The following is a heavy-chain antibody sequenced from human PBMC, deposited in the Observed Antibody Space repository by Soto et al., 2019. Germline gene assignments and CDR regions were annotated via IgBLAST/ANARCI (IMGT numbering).Heavy chain of an antibody. D-gene: IGHD3-9*01. CDR2: IYYSGST. CDR3: ARERAYYDILTGYYYYYGMDV. Sequence: SETLSLTCTVSGGSISSSSYYWGWIRQPPGKGLEWIGSIYYSGSTYYNPSLKSRVTISVDTSKNQFSLKLISVTAADTAVYYCARERAYYDILTGYYYYYGMDVWGQGTTVTVSS. CDR1: GGSISSSSYY. J-gene: IGHJ6*02. V-gene: IGHV4-39*02.